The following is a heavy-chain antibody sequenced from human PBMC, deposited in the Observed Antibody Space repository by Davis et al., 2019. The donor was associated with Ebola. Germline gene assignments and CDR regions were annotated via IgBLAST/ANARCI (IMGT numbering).Heavy chain of an antibody. CDR3: ARDRGGYCFDY. V-gene: IGHV3-23*01. Sequence: GESLKISCAASGFTFSSYAMSWVRQAPGKGLEWVSAISGSGGSTYYADSVKGRFTISRDNSKNTLYLQMNSLRAEDTAVYYCARDRGGYCFDYWGQGTLVTVSS. CDR2: ISGSGGST. CDR1: GFTFSSYA. J-gene: IGHJ4*02. D-gene: IGHD3-22*01.